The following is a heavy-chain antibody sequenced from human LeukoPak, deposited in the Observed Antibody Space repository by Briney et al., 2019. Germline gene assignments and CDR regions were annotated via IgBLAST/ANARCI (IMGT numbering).Heavy chain of an antibody. J-gene: IGHJ2*01. CDR1: GGSISSYY. D-gene: IGHD6-6*01. V-gene: IGHV4-34*01. CDR3: ARQILGIAARPDWYFDL. CDR2: INHSGST. Sequence: PSETLSLTCTVPGGSISSYYWSWIRQPPGKGLEWIGEINHSGSTNYNPSLKSRVTISVDTSKNQFSLKLSSVTAADTAVYYCARQILGIAARPDWYFDLWGRGTLVTVSS.